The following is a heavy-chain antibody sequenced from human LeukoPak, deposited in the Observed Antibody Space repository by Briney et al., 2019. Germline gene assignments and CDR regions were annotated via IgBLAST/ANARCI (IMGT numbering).Heavy chain of an antibody. CDR1: GDSVSSNSAA. Sequence: SQTLSLTCAISGDSVSSNSAAWNWIRQSPSRGLEWLGRTYYRSKWYNDYAVSVKSRITINPDTSKNQSSLQLNSVTPEDTAVYYYAREYSSSWYFYYYYGMDVWGQGTTVTVSS. D-gene: IGHD6-13*01. V-gene: IGHV6-1*01. CDR2: TYYRSKWYN. J-gene: IGHJ6*02. CDR3: AREYSSSWYFYYYYGMDV.